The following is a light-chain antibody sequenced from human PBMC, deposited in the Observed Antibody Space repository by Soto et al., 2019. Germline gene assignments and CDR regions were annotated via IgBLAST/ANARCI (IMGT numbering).Light chain of an antibody. CDR3: CSYAGTVV. CDR2: EGS. Sequence: QSALTQPASVSGSPGQSITISCTGTSSDVGSYNLVSWYQQHPGKAPKLMIYEGSKRSSGVSNRFSGSKSGNTASLTISGLQAEDEADYYCCSYAGTVVFGGGTKLTVL. V-gene: IGLV2-23*01. J-gene: IGLJ2*01. CDR1: SSDVGSYNL.